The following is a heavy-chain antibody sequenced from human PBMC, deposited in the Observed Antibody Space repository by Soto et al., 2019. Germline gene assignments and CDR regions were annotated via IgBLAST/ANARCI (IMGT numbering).Heavy chain of an antibody. D-gene: IGHD3-10*01. CDR2: IYYSGST. Sequence: PSETLCLTCTVSGGTISSYYCSWIRQPQGRGLEWIGYIYYSGSTNYNPSLKSRVTISVDASKNQFSLKLSSVTAADTAVYYCASLYYGSGSYFSRNCSDPWRQGTLVIVSS. CDR1: GGTISSYY. J-gene: IGHJ5*02. CDR3: ASLYYGSGSYFSRNCSDP. V-gene: IGHV4-59*08.